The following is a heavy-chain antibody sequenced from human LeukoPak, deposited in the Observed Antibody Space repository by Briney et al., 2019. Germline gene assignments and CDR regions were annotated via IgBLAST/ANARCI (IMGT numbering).Heavy chain of an antibody. J-gene: IGHJ4*02. CDR1: GYTLTELS. V-gene: IGHV1-24*01. D-gene: IGHD3-22*01. CDR3: AGDAYDSSGYYYNPWD. CDR2: FDPEDGET. Sequence: GASVKVSCKVSGYTLTELSMHWVRQAPGKGLEWMGGFDPEDGETIYAQKFQGRVTMTEDTSTDTAYMELSSLRSEDTAVYYCAGDAYDSSGYYYNPWDWGQGTLVTVSS.